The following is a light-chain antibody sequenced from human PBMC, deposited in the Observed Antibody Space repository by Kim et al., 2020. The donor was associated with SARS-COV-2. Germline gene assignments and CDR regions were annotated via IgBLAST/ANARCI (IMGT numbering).Light chain of an antibody. J-gene: IGLJ3*02. Sequence: SYELTQPPSVSVAPGTTAKISCGGSNIATKPVHWYQLKSGQAPMLVISFDRDRPSGIPDRFSASNSGNTATLTISRVEAGDEADYYCQVWDSTGDHWVFGGGTQMTVL. CDR1: NIATKP. CDR3: QVWDSTGDHWV. CDR2: FDR. V-gene: IGLV3-21*04.